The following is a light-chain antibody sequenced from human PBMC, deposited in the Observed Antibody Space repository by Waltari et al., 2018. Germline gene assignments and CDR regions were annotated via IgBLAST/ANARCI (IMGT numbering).Light chain of an antibody. CDR1: TGAVPSGHY. Sequence: QAVVTQEPSLTVSPGGTVTLTCGSSTGAVPSGHYPYWLQQKPGQAPRTLIYDSYIKQSGTPARFSASLVGGKAVLTLSGAQAEDEAKYYCWLAYTGGIVVFGGGTELAVL. CDR3: WLAYTGGIVV. CDR2: DSY. J-gene: IGLJ2*01. V-gene: IGLV7-46*01.